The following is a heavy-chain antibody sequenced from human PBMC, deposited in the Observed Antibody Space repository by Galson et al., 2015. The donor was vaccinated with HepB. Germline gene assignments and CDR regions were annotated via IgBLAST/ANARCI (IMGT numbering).Heavy chain of an antibody. V-gene: IGHV3-30*04. Sequence: SLRLSCAASGFTFSSYAMHWVRQAPGKGLEWVAVISYDGSNKYYADSVKGRFTISRDNSKNTLYLQMNSLRAEDTAVYYCARDSVRESAYYYYGMDVWGQGTTVTVSS. CDR2: ISYDGSNK. J-gene: IGHJ6*02. D-gene: IGHD3-10*02. CDR1: GFTFSSYA. CDR3: ARDSVRESAYYYYGMDV.